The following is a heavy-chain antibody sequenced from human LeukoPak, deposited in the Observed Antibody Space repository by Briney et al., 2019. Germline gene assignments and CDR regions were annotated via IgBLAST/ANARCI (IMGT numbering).Heavy chain of an antibody. CDR3: ASREIYGDWYFDY. Sequence: SETLSLTCAVYGGSFSGYYWSWIRQPPGKGLEWIGEINHSGSTNYNPSLKSRVTISVDTSKNQFSLKLSSVTAADTAVYYCASREIYGDWYFDYWGQGTLVTVSS. D-gene: IGHD4-17*01. V-gene: IGHV4-34*01. J-gene: IGHJ4*02. CDR2: INHSGST. CDR1: GGSFSGYY.